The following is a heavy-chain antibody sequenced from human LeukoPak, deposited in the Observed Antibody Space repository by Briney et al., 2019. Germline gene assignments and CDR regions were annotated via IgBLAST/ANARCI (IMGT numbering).Heavy chain of an antibody. CDR1: GGTFSNYG. D-gene: IGHD3-22*01. CDR3: ARTNYYDNSGYQGAGTYYYGMDV. CDR2: IIPIFGTA. V-gene: IGHV1-69*06. J-gene: IGHJ6*02. Sequence: SVKVSCKASGGTFSNYGISWVRQAPGQGLEWMGRIIPIFGTANYAQKFQGRVTITADKFTSTAYMEVSSLRSEDTAVYYCARTNYYDNSGYQGAGTYYYGMDVWGQGTTVTVSS.